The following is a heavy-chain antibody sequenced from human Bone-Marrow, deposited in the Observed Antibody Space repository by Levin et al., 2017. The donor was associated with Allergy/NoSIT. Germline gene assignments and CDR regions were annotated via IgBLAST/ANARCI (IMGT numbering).Heavy chain of an antibody. J-gene: IGHJ4*02. CDR2: ISGSGGNT. D-gene: IGHD3-22*01. CDR1: GFIFSNYA. Sequence: SCAASGFIFSNYAMNWVCQAPGKGLEWVSQISGSGGNTHYADSVKGRFTFSRDNSKNTLYLQMNSLRAEDTAVYYCAGYDTSAYHSPFDYWGQGTLVTVSS. V-gene: IGHV3-23*01. CDR3: AGYDTSAYHSPFDY.